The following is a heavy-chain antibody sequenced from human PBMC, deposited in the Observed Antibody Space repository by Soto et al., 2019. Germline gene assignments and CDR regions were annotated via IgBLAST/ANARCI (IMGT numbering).Heavy chain of an antibody. CDR3: ARLSGSRYYYYYYMDV. J-gene: IGHJ6*03. V-gene: IGHV4-39*01. CDR1: GASVSSSSYY. CDR2: IYYSGNT. D-gene: IGHD2-15*01. Sequence: QLQLQESGPGLVKPSETLSLTCSVSGASVSSSSYYWGWIRQPPGRGLEWIGSIYYSGNTHYNPCLMSRVTISVDTSKNHFSVRLSSVTAADTAVYYCARLSGSRYYYYYYMDVWGIGTTGTVS.